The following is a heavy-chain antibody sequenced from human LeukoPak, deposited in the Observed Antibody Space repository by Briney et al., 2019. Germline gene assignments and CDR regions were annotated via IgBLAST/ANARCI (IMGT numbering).Heavy chain of an antibody. D-gene: IGHD4-23*01. CDR3: AKDTGGNGAYFYAMDV. V-gene: IGHV3-9*01. CDR2: INWNSDTK. Sequence: GRSLRLSCVGSGFAFHNYAMHWVRRPPGKGLEWVSAINWNSDTKAYADSVKGRFTISRDRARNSLYLQMDSLRPEGTALYYCAKDTGGNGAYFYAMDVWGQGTSVTVSS. J-gene: IGHJ6*02. CDR1: GFAFHNYA.